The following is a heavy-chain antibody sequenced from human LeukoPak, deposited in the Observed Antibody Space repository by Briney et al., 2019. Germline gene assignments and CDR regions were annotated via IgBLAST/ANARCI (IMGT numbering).Heavy chain of an antibody. CDR2: IIPIFGTA. CDR3: ARVRNLAAKDYSNYVTFDY. J-gene: IGHJ4*02. D-gene: IGHD4-11*01. Sequence: AASVKVSCKASGYTFTSYYMHWVRQAPGQGLEWMGGIIPIFGTANYAQKFQGRVTITADESTSTAYMELSSLRSEDTAVYYCARVRNLAAKDYSNYVTFDYWGQGTLVTVSS. CDR1: GYTFTSYY. V-gene: IGHV1-69*13.